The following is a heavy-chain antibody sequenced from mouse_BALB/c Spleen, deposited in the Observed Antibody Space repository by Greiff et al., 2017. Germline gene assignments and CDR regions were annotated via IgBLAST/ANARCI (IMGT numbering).Heavy chain of an antibody. CDR2: INSNGGST. CDR1: GFTFSSYG. V-gene: IGHV5-6-3*01. J-gene: IGHJ2*01. Sequence: DVMLVESGGGLVQPGGSLKLSCAASGFTFSSYGMSWVRQTPDKRLELVATINSNGGSTYYPDSVKGRFTISRDNAKNTLYLQMSSLKSEDTAMYYCARSRGDYWGQGTTLTVSS. CDR3: ARSRGDY.